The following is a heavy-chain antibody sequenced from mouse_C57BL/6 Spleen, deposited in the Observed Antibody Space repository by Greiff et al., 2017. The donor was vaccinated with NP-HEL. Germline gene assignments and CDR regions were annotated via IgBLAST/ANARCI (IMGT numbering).Heavy chain of an antibody. CDR3: SSNDVTTVVAF. CDR1: GFNITDYY. V-gene: IGHV14-2*01. D-gene: IGHD1-1*01. CDR2: IDPEGGET. J-gene: IGHJ2*01. Sequence: VQLQQSGAELVKPGASVKLSCTASGFNITDYYMHWVKQRTEQGLEWIGRIDPEGGETNYAPKFQGKATITADTYSNTAYLQLSSLTAEDAAVYYCSSNDVTTVVAFRGQGTTLTVSS.